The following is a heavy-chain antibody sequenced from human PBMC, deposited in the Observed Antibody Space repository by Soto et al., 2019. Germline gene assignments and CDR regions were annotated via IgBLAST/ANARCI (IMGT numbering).Heavy chain of an antibody. Sequence: LRLSCAASGFTFATCARTWARQAQGKGLEWVSAISGTAGNTHHADSVKGRFTISRDISKNTLYLQMNSLRAEDTAVYYCAKGDWDYIAGHFDYWGQGTLVTVSS. V-gene: IGHV3-23*01. CDR2: ISGTAGNT. CDR1: GFTFATCA. CDR3: AKGDWDYIAGHFDY. D-gene: IGHD1-7*01. J-gene: IGHJ4*02.